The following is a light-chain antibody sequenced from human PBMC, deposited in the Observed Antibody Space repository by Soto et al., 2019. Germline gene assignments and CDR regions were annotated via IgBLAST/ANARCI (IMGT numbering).Light chain of an antibody. CDR3: QQYNTYCSLT. CDR1: PAVTNY. CDR2: DAS. J-gene: IGKJ4*01. V-gene: IGKV1-33*01. Sequence: FQMPQSTSSLSGSVGDRFAVTCHARPAVTNYLTWYQQKPGTAPNLLIYDASTLETGFPARFSGRGAGTEFALTISVLQPEDFASYYYQQYNTYCSLTFGGGTKVDIK.